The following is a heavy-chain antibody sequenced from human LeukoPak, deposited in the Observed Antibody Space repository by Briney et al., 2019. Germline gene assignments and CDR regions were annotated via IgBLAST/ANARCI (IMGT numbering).Heavy chain of an antibody. CDR3: LRIAAQNTY. CDR1: GGSISSYY. Sequence: SETLSLTCTVSGGSISSYYWSWIRQPPGKGLEWIGYMYYSGSTNYNPSLKSRVTISVDMSKNQVSLKLSSVTAADTAVYYCLRIAAQNTYWGQGTLVTVSS. CDR2: MYYSGST. D-gene: IGHD6-13*01. J-gene: IGHJ4*02. V-gene: IGHV4-59*01.